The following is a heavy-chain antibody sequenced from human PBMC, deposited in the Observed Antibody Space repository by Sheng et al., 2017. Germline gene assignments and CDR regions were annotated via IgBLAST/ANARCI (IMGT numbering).Heavy chain of an antibody. Sequence: QVQLQESGPGLVKPSETLSLTCTVSGGSISSYYWSWIRQPPGKGLEWIGYIYYSGSTNYNPSLKSRVTISVDTSKNQFSLKLSSVTAADTAVYYCARGLGQWEQLVPQPFDYWGQGTLVTVSS. CDR1: GGSISSYY. D-gene: IGHD6-13*01. CDR3: ARGLGQWEQLVPQPFDY. CDR2: IYYSGST. J-gene: IGHJ4*02. V-gene: IGHV4-59*01.